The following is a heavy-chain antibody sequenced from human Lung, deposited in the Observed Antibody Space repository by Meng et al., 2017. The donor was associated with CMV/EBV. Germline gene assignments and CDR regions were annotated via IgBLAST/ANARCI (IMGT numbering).Heavy chain of an antibody. Sequence: LXXAASGFTFSSYEMNWVRQAPGKGLEWVSYISSSGSTIYYADSVKGRFTISRDNAKNSLYLQMNSLRAEDTAVYYCARVPRSRYYYYGMDVWGREXTVTVSS. D-gene: IGHD3-10*01. J-gene: IGHJ6*02. CDR2: ISSSGSTI. V-gene: IGHV3-48*03. CDR1: GFTFSSYE. CDR3: ARVPRSRYYYYGMDV.